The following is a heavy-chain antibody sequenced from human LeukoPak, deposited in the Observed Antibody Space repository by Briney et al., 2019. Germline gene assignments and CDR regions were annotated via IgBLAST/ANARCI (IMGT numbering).Heavy chain of an antibody. CDR2: ISSSSSYI. Sequence: GGSLRPSCAASGFTFSSYSMNWVRQAPGKGLEWVSSISSSSSYIYYADSVKGRFTISRDNAKNSLYLQMNSLRAEDTAVYYCAREREQQLVFFGQLTNWFDPWGQGTLVTVSS. V-gene: IGHV3-21*01. CDR1: GFTFSSYS. CDR3: AREREQQLVFFGQLTNWFDP. J-gene: IGHJ5*02. D-gene: IGHD6-13*01.